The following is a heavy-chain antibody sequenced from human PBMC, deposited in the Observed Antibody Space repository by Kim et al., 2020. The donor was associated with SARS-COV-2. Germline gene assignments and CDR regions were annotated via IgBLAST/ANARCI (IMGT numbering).Heavy chain of an antibody. V-gene: IGHV4-39*01. Sequence: SETLSLTCTVSGGSISSSTDYWTWIRQPPGKGLEWIGNVHYSGTSYYSPSLKSRVTISVDTSKNQFSLKVSSVTATDTAVYYCARHGSPPAAGIDYWGQGALVTVSS. CDR2: VHYSGTS. D-gene: IGHD1-26*01. CDR1: GGSISSSTDY. J-gene: IGHJ4*02. CDR3: ARHGSPPAAGIDY.